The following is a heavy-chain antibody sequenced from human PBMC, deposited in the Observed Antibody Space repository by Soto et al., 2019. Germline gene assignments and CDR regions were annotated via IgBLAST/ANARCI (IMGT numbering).Heavy chain of an antibody. Sequence: SQTLSLTCAISGDSVSSGSPAWNWIRQSPSRGLEWLGRTYYRSKWYNDYAVSVKSRITINPDTSKNQFSLQLNSVTPEDTAVYYCASWRHDYGDYGRFDPWGQGTLVTVSS. J-gene: IGHJ5*02. V-gene: IGHV6-1*01. CDR1: GDSVSSGSPA. CDR3: ASWRHDYGDYGRFDP. CDR2: TYYRSKWYN. D-gene: IGHD4-17*01.